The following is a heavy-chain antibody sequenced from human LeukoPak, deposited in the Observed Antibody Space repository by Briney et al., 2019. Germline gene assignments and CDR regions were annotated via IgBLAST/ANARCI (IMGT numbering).Heavy chain of an antibody. CDR3: ARAPTRNYIFDY. CDR1: GDSIISSGNY. J-gene: IGHJ4*02. Sequence: PSETLSLTCTVSGDSIISSGNYWSWIRQHPGKGLEWIGYIYYTGTTYYNPSLKGRVTISVDTSKNQFSLTLRSVTAADTAVYYCARAPTRNYIFDYWGQGTLATVSS. D-gene: IGHD4-11*01. V-gene: IGHV4-31*03. CDR2: IYYTGTT.